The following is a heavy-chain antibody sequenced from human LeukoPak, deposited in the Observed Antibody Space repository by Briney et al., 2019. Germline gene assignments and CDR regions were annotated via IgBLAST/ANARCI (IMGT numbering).Heavy chain of an antibody. Sequence: GGSLRLSCAASGFTFSSYGMHWVRQAPGKGLEWVAVIWYDGSNKYYADSVKGRFTISRDSSKNTLYLQMNSLRAEDTAVYYCARDLGVVMYYFDYWGQGTLVTVSS. CDR3: ARDLGVVMYYFDY. J-gene: IGHJ4*02. CDR2: IWYDGSNK. D-gene: IGHD3-3*01. V-gene: IGHV3-33*01. CDR1: GFTFSSYG.